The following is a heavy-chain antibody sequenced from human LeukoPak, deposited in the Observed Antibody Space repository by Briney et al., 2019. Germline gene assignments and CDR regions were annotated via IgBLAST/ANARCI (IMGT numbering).Heavy chain of an antibody. CDR1: EFTFSSYA. CDR3: AKGGSGHLSRLLIVVVTERFYFDY. CDR2: ISGSGGST. D-gene: IGHD2-21*02. Sequence: PGGSLRLSCAASEFTFSSYAMSWVRQAPGKGLEWVSAISGSGGSTYYADSVKGRFTISRDNSKNTLYLQMNSLRAEDTAVYYCAKGGSGHLSRLLIVVVTERFYFDYWGQGTLVTVSS. V-gene: IGHV3-23*01. J-gene: IGHJ4*02.